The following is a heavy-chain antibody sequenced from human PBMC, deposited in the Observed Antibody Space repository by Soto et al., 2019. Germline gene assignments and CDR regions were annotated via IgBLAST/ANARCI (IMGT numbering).Heavy chain of an antibody. J-gene: IGHJ6*02. CDR3: ARDPPGTGTTRYYCGMDV. V-gene: IGHV6-1*01. Sequence: SQTLSLTCAISGDSVSSNSAAWNWIRQSPSRGLEWLGRTYYRSKWYNDYAVSVKSRITINPDTSKNQFSLQLNSVTPEDTAVYYCARDPPGTGTTRYYCGMDVWGPGTTVTVSS. D-gene: IGHD1-7*01. CDR1: GDSVSSNSAA. CDR2: TYYRSKWYN.